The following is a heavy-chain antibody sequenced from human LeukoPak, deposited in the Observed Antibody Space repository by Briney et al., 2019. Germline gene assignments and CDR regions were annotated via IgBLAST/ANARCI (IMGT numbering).Heavy chain of an antibody. CDR2: INSDGSST. CDR1: GFTFSSYW. V-gene: IGHV3-74*01. J-gene: IGHJ4*02. Sequence: PGGSLRLSCAASGFTFSSYWMHWVRQAPGKGLVWASRINSDGSSTIYADSVKGRFTISRDNAKNTLYLQMNSLRAEDTAVYFCAREWYNWNDAGIDYWGQGTLVTVSS. D-gene: IGHD1-1*01. CDR3: AREWYNWNDAGIDY.